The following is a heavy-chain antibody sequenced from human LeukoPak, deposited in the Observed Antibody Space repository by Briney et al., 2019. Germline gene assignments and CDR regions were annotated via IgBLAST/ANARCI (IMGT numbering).Heavy chain of an antibody. CDR2: IIPIFGTA. CDR3: ASITLYYYYGMDV. CDR1: GGTFSSYA. D-gene: IGHD3-10*01. V-gene: IGHV1-69*01. Sequence: SVKVSCKASGGTFSSYAISWVRQAPGQGLEWMGGIIPIFGTANYAQKFQGRVTITADESTSTAYMELSSLRSEDTAVYYCASITLYYYYGMDVWGQGTTVTVSS. J-gene: IGHJ6*02.